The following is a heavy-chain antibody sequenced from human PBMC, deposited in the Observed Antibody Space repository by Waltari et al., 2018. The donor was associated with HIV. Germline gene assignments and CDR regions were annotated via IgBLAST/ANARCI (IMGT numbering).Heavy chain of an antibody. V-gene: IGHV1-46*01. Sequence: QVQLVQSGAEVKKPGASVKVSCNASGYTFTRYYMHWVRQAPGQGLEWMGVINPSGERTVYAQKFQGRVTMTRDASTSTVYMVLSTLRSEDTAVYYCARGFSGFDYWGQGTLITVSS. CDR1: GYTFTRYY. CDR3: ARGFSGFDY. CDR2: INPSGERT. J-gene: IGHJ4*02.